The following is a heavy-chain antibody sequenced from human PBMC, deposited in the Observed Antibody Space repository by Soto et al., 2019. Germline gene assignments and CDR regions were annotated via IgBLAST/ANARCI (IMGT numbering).Heavy chain of an antibody. CDR3: ANSRPSMIVENLDY. V-gene: IGHV3-23*01. CDR1: GFTFSSYA. CDR2: ISGSGGST. J-gene: IGHJ4*02. Sequence: GGSLRLSCAASGFTFSSYAMSWVRQAPGKGLEWVSAISGSGGSTYYADSVKGRFTISRDNSKNTLYLQMNSLRAEDTAVYYCANSRPSMIVENLDYWGQGTLVTVSS. D-gene: IGHD3-22*01.